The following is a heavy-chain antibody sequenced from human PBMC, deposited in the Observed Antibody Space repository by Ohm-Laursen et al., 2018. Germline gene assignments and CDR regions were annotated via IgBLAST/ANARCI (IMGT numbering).Heavy chain of an antibody. V-gene: IGHV4-31*03. CDR2: IYYSGST. J-gene: IGHJ4*02. CDR1: GGSVSSDYY. D-gene: IGHD6-19*01. CDR3: ARDPSSGWYYFDY. Sequence: TLSLTCIVSGGSVSSDYYWSWIRQHPGKGLEWIGFIYYSGSTYYNPSLKSRATISLDASKNQFSLKLSSVTAADTAVYYCARDPSSGWYYFDYWGQGTLVTVSS.